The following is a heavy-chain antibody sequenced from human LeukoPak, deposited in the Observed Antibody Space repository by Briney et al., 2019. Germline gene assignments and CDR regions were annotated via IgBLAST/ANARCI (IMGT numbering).Heavy chain of an antibody. CDR3: AKDHGYYGSGSYYDY. CDR2: ISGSGGST. CDR1: GFTFSSYA. J-gene: IGHJ4*02. Sequence: PGGSLRLSCAASGFTFSSYAMSWVRQAPGKGLEWVSAISGSGGSTYYADSVKGRFTISRDNSKNTLYLQMNSLRAEGTAVYYCAKDHGYYGSGSYYDYWGQGTLVTVSS. D-gene: IGHD3-10*01. V-gene: IGHV3-23*01.